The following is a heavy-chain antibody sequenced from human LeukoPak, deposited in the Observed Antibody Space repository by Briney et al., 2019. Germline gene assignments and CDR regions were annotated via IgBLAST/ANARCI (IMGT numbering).Heavy chain of an antibody. D-gene: IGHD3-3*01. V-gene: IGHV3-48*03. CDR2: ITDSGDGV. CDR1: GFTFSSYE. J-gene: IGHJ5*02. CDR3: ARGLYDPLWFDP. Sequence: PGGSLRLSCAASGFTFSSYEMNWVRQAPGKGLEWVSAITDSGDGVYYADSVKGRFTISRDNAKNSLYLQMNSLRAEDTAVYYCARGLYDPLWFDPWGQGTLVTVSS.